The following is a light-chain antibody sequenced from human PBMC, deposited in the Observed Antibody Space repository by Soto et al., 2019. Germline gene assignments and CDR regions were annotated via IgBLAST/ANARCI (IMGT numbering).Light chain of an antibody. V-gene: IGLV2-14*01. CDR1: SSDVGGYKY. CDR2: EVS. Sequence: QSVLTQPASVSESPGQSITISCTGTSSDVGGYKYVSWYQQHPGKAPKLMIYEVSNRPSGVSNRFSGSKSGNTASLTISGLQAEDEADYYCSSYISSSTVLFGGGTKLTVL. CDR3: SSYISSSTVL. J-gene: IGLJ2*01.